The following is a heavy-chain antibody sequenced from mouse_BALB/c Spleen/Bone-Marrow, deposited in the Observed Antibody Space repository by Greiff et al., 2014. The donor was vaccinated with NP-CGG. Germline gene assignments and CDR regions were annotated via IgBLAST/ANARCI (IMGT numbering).Heavy chain of an antibody. V-gene: IGHV1-87*01. J-gene: IGHJ4*01. D-gene: IGHD2-1*01. CDR2: IYPGDGDT. CDR3: ASSYGNYDAMDY. CDR1: GYTFTSYW. Sequence: QVQLQQSGAELARPGASVKLSCKASGYTFTSYWMQWVKQRPGQGLEWIGAIYPGDGDTRYTQKFRGKATLTADKSSNTAYMQLSSLTSEDSAVYFCASSYGNYDAMDYWGQGTSVTVSS.